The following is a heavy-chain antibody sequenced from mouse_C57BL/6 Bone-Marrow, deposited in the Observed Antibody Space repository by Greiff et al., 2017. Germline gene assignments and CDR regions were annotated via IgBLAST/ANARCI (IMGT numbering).Heavy chain of an antibody. CDR2: ISSGGDYI. CDR3: TRDYYGSTKFAY. CDR1: GFTFSSYA. J-gene: IGHJ3*01. D-gene: IGHD1-1*01. Sequence: EVKVVESGEGLVKPGGSLKLSCAASGFTFSSYAMSWVRQTPEKRLEWVAYISSGGDYIYYADTVKGRFTISRDNARNTLYLQMSSLKSEDTAMYYCTRDYYGSTKFAYWGQGTLVTVSA. V-gene: IGHV5-9-1*02.